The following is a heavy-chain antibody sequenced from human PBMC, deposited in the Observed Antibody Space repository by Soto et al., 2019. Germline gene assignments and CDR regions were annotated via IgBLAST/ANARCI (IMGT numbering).Heavy chain of an antibody. J-gene: IGHJ4*02. CDR2: ISAHNGNT. CDR3: ARGRYGDY. CDR1: GYAFTTYG. Sequence: QVHLVQSGAEVKKPGASVKVSCKGSGYAFTTYGITWVRQAPGQVLEWMGWISAHNGNTNYAQKLQGRVTVTRDTSSSTAYMELRSLRSDDTAVYYGARGRYGDYWGQGALVTVSS. D-gene: IGHD1-1*01. V-gene: IGHV1-18*01.